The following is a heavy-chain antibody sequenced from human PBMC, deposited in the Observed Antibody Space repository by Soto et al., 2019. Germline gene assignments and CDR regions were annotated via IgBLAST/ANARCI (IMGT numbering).Heavy chain of an antibody. Sequence: QVQLVQSGAEVKKPGASVKVSCKASGYTFTSYAMHWVRQAPGQRLEWMGWINAGNGNTKYSQKFQGRVTITRDTSASTAYMELSSLRSEDTAVYYCARDGSYGSGSYYYYYGMDVWGQGTTVTVSS. CDR3: ARDGSYGSGSYYYYYGMDV. D-gene: IGHD3-10*01. CDR2: INAGNGNT. CDR1: GYTFTSYA. V-gene: IGHV1-3*01. J-gene: IGHJ6*02.